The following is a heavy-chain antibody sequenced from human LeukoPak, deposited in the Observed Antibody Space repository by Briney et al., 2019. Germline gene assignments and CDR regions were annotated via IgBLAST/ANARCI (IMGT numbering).Heavy chain of an antibody. Sequence: SETLSLTCTVSGGSISSSSYYWAWIRQPPGKGLEWIGSIYYSGSTYYNPSLKSRVTISVDTSKNQFSLKLSSVTAADTAVYYCARHRAKQVLRFLEWYTHSNWFDPWGQGTLVTVSS. J-gene: IGHJ5*02. CDR1: GGSISSSSYY. V-gene: IGHV4-39*01. CDR2: IYYSGST. CDR3: ARHRAKQVLRFLEWYTHSNWFDP. D-gene: IGHD3-3*01.